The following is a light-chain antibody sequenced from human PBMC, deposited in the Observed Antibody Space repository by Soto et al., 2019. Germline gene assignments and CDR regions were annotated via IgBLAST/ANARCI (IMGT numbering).Light chain of an antibody. CDR3: QQYNNWPPNT. V-gene: IGKV3-15*01. CDR1: QGISGK. CDR2: CAS. J-gene: IGKJ5*01. Sequence: HSPTTLTLPPWAGVSYPCKLSQGISGKAAWYQHKPGQAPRLLISCASTGATGVPARFSGSGSGTDFTLTISSLQSEDVAVYYCQQYNNWPPNTFGQGTRLEIK.